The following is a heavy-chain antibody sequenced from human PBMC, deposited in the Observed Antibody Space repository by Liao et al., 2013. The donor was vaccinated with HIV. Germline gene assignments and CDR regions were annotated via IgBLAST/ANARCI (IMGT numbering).Heavy chain of an antibody. CDR1: GGSINNYY. V-gene: IGHV4-4*07. J-gene: IGHJ2*01. Sequence: QVQLQESGPGLVKPSETLSLTCNVSGGSINNYYWGWIRQPAGKGLEWIGRMFNSGTTNYNPSFKSRVSISVDTSKNQFSLNLNSVTAADTAVYYCARGYAYWYFDLWAVAPGHCLL. CDR2: MFNSGTT. D-gene: IGHD5-18*01. CDR3: ARGYAYWYFDL.